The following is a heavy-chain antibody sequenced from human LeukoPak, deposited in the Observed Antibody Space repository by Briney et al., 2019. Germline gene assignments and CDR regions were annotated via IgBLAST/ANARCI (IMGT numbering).Heavy chain of an antibody. CDR1: GYTFNDYY. CDR3: ARDTIVGGRADFDF. Sequence: ASVKVSCKASGYTFNDYYVHWVRQAPGQGLEWMGWINPNGGATYYAQNFQGRVTLTRDTSISTAYMELSSLRSDDTAVFYCARDTIVGGRADFDFWGQGTLVTVSS. CDR2: INPNGGAT. D-gene: IGHD1-26*01. V-gene: IGHV1-2*02. J-gene: IGHJ4*02.